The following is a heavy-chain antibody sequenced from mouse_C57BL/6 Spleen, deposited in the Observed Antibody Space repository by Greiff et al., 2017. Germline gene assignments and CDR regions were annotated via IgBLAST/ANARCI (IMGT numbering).Heavy chain of an antibody. CDR2: ISSGGDYI. J-gene: IGHJ4*01. CDR1: GFTFSSYA. D-gene: IGHD1-1*01. V-gene: IGHV5-9-1*02. Sequence: EVKLMESGEGLVKPGGSLKLSCAASGFTFSSYAMSWVRQTPEKRLEWVAYISSGGDYIYYADTVKGRFTISRDNARNTLYLQMSSLKSEDTAMYYCTREEGFTTVVARAMDYWGQGTSVTVSS. CDR3: TREEGFTTVVARAMDY.